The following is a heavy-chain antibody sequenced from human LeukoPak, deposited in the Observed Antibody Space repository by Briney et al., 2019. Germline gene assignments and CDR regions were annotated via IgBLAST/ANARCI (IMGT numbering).Heavy chain of an antibody. CDR3: ARGTIAVAAKGCWFDP. V-gene: IGHV4-34*01. CDR2: INHSGST. Sequence: SETLSLTCAVYGGSFSGYYWSWIRQPPGKGLEWIGEINHSGSTNYNPSLKSRVTISVDTSKNQFSLKLSSVTAADTAVYYCARGTIAVAAKGCWFDPWGQGTLVTVSS. CDR1: GGSFSGYY. D-gene: IGHD6-19*01. J-gene: IGHJ5*02.